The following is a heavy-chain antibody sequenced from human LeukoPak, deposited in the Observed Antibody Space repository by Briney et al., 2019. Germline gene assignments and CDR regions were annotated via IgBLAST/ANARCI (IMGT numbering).Heavy chain of an antibody. Sequence: GGSLRLSCTASGFTFAEFGLSWVRQAPGKGLEWVSVIYAGGSTYYADSVKGRFTISRDNSKNTLYLQMNSLRAEDTAVYYCASTQRGDYFDYWGQGTLVTVSS. J-gene: IGHJ4*02. CDR3: ASTQRGDYFDY. V-gene: IGHV3-66*01. CDR2: IYAGGST. D-gene: IGHD2-15*01. CDR1: GFTFAEFG.